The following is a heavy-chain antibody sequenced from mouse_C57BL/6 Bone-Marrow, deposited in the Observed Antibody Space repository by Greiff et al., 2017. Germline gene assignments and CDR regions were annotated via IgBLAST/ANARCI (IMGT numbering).Heavy chain of an antibody. CDR1: GFTFSDYG. V-gene: IGHV5-17*01. Sequence: EVHVVESGGGLVKPGGSLKLSCAASGFTFSDYGMHWVRQAPEKGLEWVAYISSGSSTIYYADTVKGRFTISRDKAKNTLFLQMTSLRSEDTAIYYCARQGTTDAMDYWGQGTSVTVSS. J-gene: IGHJ4*01. D-gene: IGHD1-1*01. CDR2: ISSGSSTI. CDR3: ARQGTTDAMDY.